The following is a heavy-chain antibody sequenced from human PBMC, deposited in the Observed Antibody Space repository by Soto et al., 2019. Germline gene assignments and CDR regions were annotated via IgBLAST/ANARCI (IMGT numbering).Heavy chain of an antibody. V-gene: IGHV1-24*01. Sequence: ASVKVSCKVSGYTLTELSMHWVRQAPGKGLEWMGGFDPEDGETIYAQKFQGRVTMTEDTSTDTAYMELSSLRSEDTAVYYCATNLLKLELANLVWFAPWGQGTLVTVSS. CDR2: FDPEDGET. D-gene: IGHD1-7*01. CDR3: ATNLLKLELANLVWFAP. J-gene: IGHJ5*02. CDR1: GYTLTELS.